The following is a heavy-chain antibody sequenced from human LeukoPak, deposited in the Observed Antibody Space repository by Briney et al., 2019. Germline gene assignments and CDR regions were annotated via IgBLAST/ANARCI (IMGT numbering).Heavy chain of an antibody. CDR3: ARDYDSGPNWFDP. CDR2: IIPIFGTA. D-gene: IGHD3-22*01. J-gene: IGHJ5*02. CDR1: GGTFSSYA. Sequence: ASVKVSCKASGGTFSSYAISWVRQAPGQGLEWMGGIIPIFGTANYAQKFQGRVTITADESTSTAYMELSSLRSEDTAVYYCARDYDSGPNWFDPWGEGTLVTVSS. V-gene: IGHV1-69*13.